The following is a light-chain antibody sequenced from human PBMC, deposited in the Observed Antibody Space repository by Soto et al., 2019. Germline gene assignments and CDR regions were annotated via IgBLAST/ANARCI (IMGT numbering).Light chain of an antibody. Sequence: SGLTEPPSVSGSPGRSVTMSCTGTSSDIGSYNRVSWYQLPPGTAPKLMIYEVINRPSGVPDRFSGSKSGNTASLTISGLRAEDEADYYCSLYTSSGTYVFGTGTKVTVL. CDR3: SLYTSSGTYV. V-gene: IGLV2-18*01. CDR2: EVI. CDR1: SSDIGSYNR. J-gene: IGLJ1*01.